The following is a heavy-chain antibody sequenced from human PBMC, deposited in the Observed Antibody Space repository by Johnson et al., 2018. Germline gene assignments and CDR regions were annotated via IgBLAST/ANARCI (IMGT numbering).Heavy chain of an antibody. CDR3: AGVRAGDMWAGFEI. CDR2: LSGSGGGT. CDR1: GFTFGTFGTYA. J-gene: IGHJ3*02. Sequence: EVQLLESGGGLVQPGGSLRLSCTASGFTFGTFGTYAMNWVRQAPGKGLEWVSGLSGSGGGTYYADSVKGRFTIYRDNSKNPLYLKMASLRVEDTALYYCAGVRAGDMWAGFEIWGRGTVVAVSS. V-gene: IGHV3-23*01. D-gene: IGHD3-10*01.